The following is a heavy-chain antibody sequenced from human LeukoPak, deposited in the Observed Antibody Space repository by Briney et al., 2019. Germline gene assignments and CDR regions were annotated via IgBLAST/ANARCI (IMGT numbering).Heavy chain of an antibody. CDR2: ISGSGGST. CDR1: GFSFSNYA. D-gene: IGHD5-12*01. CDR3: AKTSGYERFYYYYYMDV. J-gene: IGHJ6*03. V-gene: IGHV3-23*01. Sequence: GGSLRLSCAASGFSFSNYAMSWVRQAPGKGLEWVSAISGSGGSTYYADSVKGRFTISRDNSKNTLYLQMNSLRAEDTAVYYCAKTSGYERFYYYYYMDVWGKGTTVTVSS.